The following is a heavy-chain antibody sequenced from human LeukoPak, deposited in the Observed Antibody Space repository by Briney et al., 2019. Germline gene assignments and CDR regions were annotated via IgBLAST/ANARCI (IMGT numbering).Heavy chain of an antibody. Sequence: GSLRLSCAASGFTFDDYGMSWVRQPPGKGLEWIGSGSTYSNPSLKSRVTISVDTSKNQFSLNLTSMTAADTAVYYCARTGGYALRGVENWFDPWGQGTLVTVSS. CDR1: GFTFDDYG. CDR2: GST. V-gene: IGHV4-34*01. CDR3: ARTGGYALRGVENWFDP. J-gene: IGHJ5*02. D-gene: IGHD3-10*01.